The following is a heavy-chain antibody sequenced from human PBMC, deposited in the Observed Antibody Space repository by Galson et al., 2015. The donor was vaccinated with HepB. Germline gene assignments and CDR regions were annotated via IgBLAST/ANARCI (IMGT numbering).Heavy chain of an antibody. CDR1: GFTFSDYY. Sequence: SLRLSCAASGFTFSDYYMSWIRQAPGKGLEWVSYISSSSSYANYADSVKGRFTIPRDNAKNSLYLQMNSLRAEDAAVYYCAKGLWFGELSSDFYYGMDVWGQGTTVTVSS. J-gene: IGHJ6*02. V-gene: IGHV3-11*06. CDR2: ISSSSSYA. CDR3: AKGLWFGELSSDFYYGMDV. D-gene: IGHD3-10*01.